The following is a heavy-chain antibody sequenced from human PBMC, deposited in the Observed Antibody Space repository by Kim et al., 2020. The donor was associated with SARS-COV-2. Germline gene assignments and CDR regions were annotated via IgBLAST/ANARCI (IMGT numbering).Heavy chain of an antibody. V-gene: IGHV1-18*04. J-gene: IGHJ6*02. Sequence: ASVKVSCKASGYTFTSYGISWVRQAPGQGLEWMGWISAYNGNTNYAQKLQGRVTMTTDTSTSTAYMELRSLRSDDTAVYYCARVNLFGVVIYSNYYYYGMDVWGQGTTVTVSS. CDR3: ARVNLFGVVIYSNYYYYGMDV. CDR2: ISAYNGNT. D-gene: IGHD3-3*01. CDR1: GYTFTSYG.